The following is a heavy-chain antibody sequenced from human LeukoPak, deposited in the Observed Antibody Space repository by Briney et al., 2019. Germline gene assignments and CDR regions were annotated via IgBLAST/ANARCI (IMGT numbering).Heavy chain of an antibody. V-gene: IGHV3-11*04. D-gene: IGHD3-10*01. CDR1: GFTFSDYY. Sequence: GGSLRLSCAASGFTFSDYYMSWIRQAPGKGLEWVSYISSSGSTIYYADSVKGRFTISRDNAKNSLYLQMNSLRAEDTAVYYCARVFEGFGEPWDYFDYWGQGTLVTVSS. CDR3: ARVFEGFGEPWDYFDY. CDR2: ISSSGSTI. J-gene: IGHJ4*02.